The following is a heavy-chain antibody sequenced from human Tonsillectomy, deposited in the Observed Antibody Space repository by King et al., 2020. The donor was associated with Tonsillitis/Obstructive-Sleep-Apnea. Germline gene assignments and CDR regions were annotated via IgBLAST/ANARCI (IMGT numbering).Heavy chain of an antibody. CDR2: IYWDDNK. CDR3: AHSVRRVHCSGGSCYNFDY. D-gene: IGHD2-15*01. Sequence: LTLKESGPTLVKPTQTLTLTCTFSGFSLSTSGVGVGWIRQPPGKALEWLGIIYWDDNKRYSPSLKSRLTITKDTSKNQVVLTMTNMDHVDTATYYCAHSVRRVHCSGGSCYNFDYWGQGTLVTVSS. J-gene: IGHJ4*02. V-gene: IGHV2-5*02. CDR1: GFSLSTSGVG.